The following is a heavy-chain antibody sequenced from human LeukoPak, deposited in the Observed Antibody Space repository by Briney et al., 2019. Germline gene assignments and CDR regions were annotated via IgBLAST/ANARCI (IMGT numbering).Heavy chain of an antibody. Sequence: PGGSLRLSCAASGFTFNNYWMHWVRQAPGKGPVWASNIKSDGSGTGYADSVKGRFSISRDNANNRLDLQMNSLRVEDTAVYYCVRGVWRVGAASNWFDPWGQGTLVTVSS. D-gene: IGHD1-26*01. CDR3: VRGVWRVGAASNWFDP. J-gene: IGHJ5*02. V-gene: IGHV3-74*01. CDR1: GFTFNNYW. CDR2: IKSDGSGT.